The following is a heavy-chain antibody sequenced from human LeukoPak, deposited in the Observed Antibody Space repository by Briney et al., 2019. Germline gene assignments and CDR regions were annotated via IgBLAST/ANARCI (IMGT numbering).Heavy chain of an antibody. CDR2: IKKDGSEK. J-gene: IGHJ4*02. D-gene: IGHD5-18*01. CDR1: GFTFSNFW. V-gene: IGHV3-7*01. CDR3: ARTAMVFDY. Sequence: GGSLRLSCAASGFTFSNFWMSWVRQAPGKGLEWVADIKKDGSEKYYVDSVKGRFTISRDNAKNSLYLQMNSLRVEDTAVYYCARTAMVFDYWGQGTLVTVSS.